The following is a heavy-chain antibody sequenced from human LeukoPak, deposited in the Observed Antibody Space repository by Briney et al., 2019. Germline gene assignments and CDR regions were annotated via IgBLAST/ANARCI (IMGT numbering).Heavy chain of an antibody. CDR3: ARMAGIYDGSGYLTLDY. D-gene: IGHD3-22*01. J-gene: IGHJ4*02. CDR2: IYTSGST. V-gene: IGHV4-61*02. CDR1: GGSISSGSYY. Sequence: SQTLSLTRTVSGGSISSGSYYWSWIRQPAGKGLEWIGRIYTSGSTNYDPSLKSRVTISVDTSKNQFSLKLSSVTAADTAVYYCARMAGIYDGSGYLTLDYWGQGTLVTVSS.